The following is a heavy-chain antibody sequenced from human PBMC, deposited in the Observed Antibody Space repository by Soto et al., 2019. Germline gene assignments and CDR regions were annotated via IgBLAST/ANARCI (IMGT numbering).Heavy chain of an antibody. D-gene: IGHD6-13*01. CDR3: VRDKGQQLILSGFDP. CDR2: ISFDGTNK. J-gene: IGHJ5*02. V-gene: IGHV3-30-3*01. Sequence: QVQLVESGGGVVQPGKSLRLSCAASGFGFSGYAMHWVRQAPGKGLEWVAVISFDGTNKYYPDSLKGRFTISRDNLKDTLYLQMNSLRPEDTAVYYCVRDKGQQLILSGFDPWGQGTLVIVSS. CDR1: GFGFSGYA.